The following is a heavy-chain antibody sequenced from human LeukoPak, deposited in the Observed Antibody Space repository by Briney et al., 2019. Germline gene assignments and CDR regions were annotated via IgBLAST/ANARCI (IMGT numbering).Heavy chain of an antibody. CDR3: TRALAARPGDAFDI. V-gene: IGHV3-49*04. Sequence: GGSLRLSCTASGFTFGDYAMSWVRQAPGKGLEWVGFIRSKAYGGTTEYAASVKGRFTISRDDSKSIAYLQMNSLKTEDTAVYYCTRALAARPGDAFDIWGQGTMVTVSS. CDR2: IRSKAYGGTT. D-gene: IGHD6-6*01. CDR1: GFTFGDYA. J-gene: IGHJ3*02.